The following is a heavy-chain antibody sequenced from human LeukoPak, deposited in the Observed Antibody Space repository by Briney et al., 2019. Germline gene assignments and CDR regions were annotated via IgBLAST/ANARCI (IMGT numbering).Heavy chain of an antibody. V-gene: IGHV3-48*02. CDR1: GFTFSNYD. CDR2: ISTSGRAI. J-gene: IGHJ4*02. CDR3: ARVPLYDRSGYYFDY. D-gene: IGHD3-22*01. Sequence: GGSLRLSCAASGFTFSNYDINWVRQAPGKGLEWVSYISTSGRAIFYADSVKGRFTISRDNAKNSLFLQMNSLRDEDTAVYYCARVPLYDRSGYYFDYWGLGTLVTVSS.